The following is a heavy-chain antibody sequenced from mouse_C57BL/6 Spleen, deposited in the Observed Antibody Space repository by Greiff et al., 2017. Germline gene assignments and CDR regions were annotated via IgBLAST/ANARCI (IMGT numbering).Heavy chain of an antibody. CDR1: GYTFTSYW. Sequence: QVQLKQPGAELVMPGASVKLSCKASGYTFTSYWMHWVKQRPGQGLEWIGEIDPSDSYTNYNQKFKGKSTLTVDKYSSTAYMQLSSLTSEDSAVYYWARSRDDYDAGDYLDYWGQGTTLTVSS. J-gene: IGHJ2*01. CDR3: ARSRDDYDAGDYLDY. D-gene: IGHD2-4*01. V-gene: IGHV1-69*01. CDR2: IDPSDSYT.